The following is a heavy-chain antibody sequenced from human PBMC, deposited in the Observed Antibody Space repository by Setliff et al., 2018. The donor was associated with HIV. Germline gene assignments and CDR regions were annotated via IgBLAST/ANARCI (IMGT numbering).Heavy chain of an antibody. J-gene: IGHJ1*01. V-gene: IGHV4-34*01. Sequence: SETLSLTCAVYGGSFSGYYWTWIRQPPGKGLEWIGEINHSGSTSYNPSLMSRVTISVDTSKDQFSLKLSSVTAADTAVYYCARAGYYGSTSYWEYFQHWGQGTLVTVSS. CDR1: GGSFSGYY. CDR3: ARAGYYGSTSYWEYFQH. D-gene: IGHD3-22*01. CDR2: INHSGST.